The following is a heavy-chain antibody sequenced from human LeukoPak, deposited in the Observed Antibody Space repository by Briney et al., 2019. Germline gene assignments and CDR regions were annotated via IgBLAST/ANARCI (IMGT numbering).Heavy chain of an antibody. D-gene: IGHD2-8*01. CDR1: GGSITSSPYH. V-gene: IGHV4-39*07. CDR3: ARSMVTTDRNFDH. CDR2: VSHTGAT. J-gene: IGHJ4*01. Sequence: SETLSLACTVSGGSITSSPYHWAWIRQPPGRGPEWIGTVSHTGATQYSPSLTSRVTISLDTSKNQFSLSLNSVTAADTVIFYCARSMVTTDRNFDHWGQGTLVTVSS.